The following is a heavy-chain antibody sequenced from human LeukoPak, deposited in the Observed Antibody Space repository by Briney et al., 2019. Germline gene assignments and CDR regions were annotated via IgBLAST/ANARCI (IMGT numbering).Heavy chain of an antibody. V-gene: IGHV4-59*08. Sequence: SETLSLTCSVSGDSISIYYWSWIRQPPGKGLEWIGYIYNSGSTNYNPSLKSRVTISVDTSKNQFSLKLSSVTAADTAVYFCASPRGDDSGGYYTWYFHHWGQGILVTVSS. CDR3: ASPRGDDSGGYYTWYFHH. D-gene: IGHD3-22*01. J-gene: IGHJ1*01. CDR1: GDSISIYY. CDR2: IYNSGST.